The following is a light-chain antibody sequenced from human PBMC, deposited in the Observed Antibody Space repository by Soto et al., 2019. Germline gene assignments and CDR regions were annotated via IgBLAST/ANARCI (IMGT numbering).Light chain of an antibody. J-gene: IGKJ4*01. V-gene: IGKV1-9*01. CDR3: QQYNSYSLT. CDR1: QVISTS. Sequence: DIQLTQSPSFLSPSIGESVTITCRASQVISTSLAWYQVKPGKAPKLLIYAASTLESGVPSRFSATVSGTEFSLTITSLQPEDFATYYCQQYNSYSLTFGGGTKVEIK. CDR2: AAS.